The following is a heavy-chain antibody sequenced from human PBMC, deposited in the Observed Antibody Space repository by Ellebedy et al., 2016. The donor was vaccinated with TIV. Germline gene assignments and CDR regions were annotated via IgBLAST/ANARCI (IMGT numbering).Heavy chain of an antibody. CDR2: IYNSGST. CDR1: GGSIGSFY. CDR3: ARASVLLGVEY. J-gene: IGHJ4*02. Sequence: SETLSLXXTISGGSIGSFYWTWIRQPPGKGLEWIGYIYNSGSTKYASSLKSRVTISVDTSKNQFSLRLSSVTAADTAVYYCARASVLLGVEYWGQGTLVTVSS. V-gene: IGHV4-4*08. D-gene: IGHD3-10*01.